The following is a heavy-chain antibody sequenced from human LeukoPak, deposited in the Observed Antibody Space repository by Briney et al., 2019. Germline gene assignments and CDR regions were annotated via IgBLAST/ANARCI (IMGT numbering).Heavy chain of an antibody. D-gene: IGHD3-9*01. V-gene: IGHV3-74*01. CDR1: GFTFSTYW. Sequence: PGGSLRLSCAASGFTFSTYWMHWVRQAPGKGPVWVSRISSDGSSTAYADSVKGRFTISRDNSKTSLYLQMNSLRTEDTALYYCAKAPTPTGFYMHYWGQGTLVTVSS. CDR2: ISSDGSST. CDR3: AKAPTPTGFYMHY. J-gene: IGHJ4*02.